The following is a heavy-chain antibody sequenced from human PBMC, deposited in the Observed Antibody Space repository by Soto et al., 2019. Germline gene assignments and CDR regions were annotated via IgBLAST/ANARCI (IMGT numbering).Heavy chain of an antibody. J-gene: IGHJ6*02. CDR3: ARGNFYYGMDV. V-gene: IGHV4-34*01. CDR2: FSDSGST. CDR1: GGSFSGNY. Sequence: PSETLSLTCAVYGGSFSGNYWGWIRQPPGKGLEWIGEFSDSGSTNYNPSLKSRVTISEDMSKSQLSLKLSSVTAADTAVYYCARGNFYYGMDVWGQGTTVTVSS.